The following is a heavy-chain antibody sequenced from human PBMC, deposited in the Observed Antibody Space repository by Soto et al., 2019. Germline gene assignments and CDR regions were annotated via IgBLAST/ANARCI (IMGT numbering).Heavy chain of an antibody. J-gene: IGHJ4*02. CDR1: GFIFGAYA. Sequence: EVQLLESGGGLVQPGGSLRLSCAASGFIFGAYAMAWVRQAPGKGLEWVSGISDTVDTTYYADSVKGRFTISRDKSKNTLDLQMNSRRVEDTAIYFCAKAQWLLGGDYFASGGKGTLVTVSS. CDR2: ISDTVDTT. D-gene: IGHD6-19*01. V-gene: IGHV3-23*01. CDR3: AKAQWLLGGDYFAS.